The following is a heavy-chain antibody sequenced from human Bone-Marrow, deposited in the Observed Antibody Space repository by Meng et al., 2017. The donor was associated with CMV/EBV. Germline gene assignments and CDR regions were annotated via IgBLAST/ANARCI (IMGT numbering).Heavy chain of an antibody. CDR3: ARASPLDTAMVFYYYYGMDV. Sequence: GESLKISCAASGFTFSSYWMHWVRQAPGKGLVWVSRINSDGSSTSYADAVKGRFTISRDNAKNTLYLQMNSLRVEDTAVYYCARASPLDTAMVFYYYYGMDVWGQGTTVTVSS. CDR1: GFTFSSYW. CDR2: INSDGSST. V-gene: IGHV3-74*01. D-gene: IGHD5-18*01. J-gene: IGHJ6*02.